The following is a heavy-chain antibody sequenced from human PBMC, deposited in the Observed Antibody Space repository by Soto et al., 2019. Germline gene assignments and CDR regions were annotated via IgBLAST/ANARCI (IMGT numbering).Heavy chain of an antibody. CDR1: GFTFSNYA. J-gene: IGHJ4*02. CDR2: ISSSSGST. D-gene: IGHD5-12*01. Sequence: EVQLLESGGGLVQPGGSLRLSCAASGFTFSNYAMNWVRQAPGKGLEWVLTISSSSGSTYYADSVKGRFTISRDNSKNFLYLQMNSLRGDYTAVYYCAKVGSERYSGQHSDYWGQGTLVTISS. CDR3: AKVGSERYSGQHSDY. V-gene: IGHV3-23*01.